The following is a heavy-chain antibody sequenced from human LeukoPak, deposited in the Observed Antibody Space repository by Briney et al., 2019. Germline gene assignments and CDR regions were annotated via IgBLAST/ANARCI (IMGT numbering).Heavy chain of an antibody. CDR1: GFTFSSSA. CDR2: ISASGGST. D-gene: IGHD7-27*01. Sequence: GGSLRLSCAASGFTFSSSAMSWVRQVPGKGLEWVSGISASGGSTSYADSVKGRFTVSRDDSKNTLYLQMNSLRAEDTAVYYCAKDGGLWVSAHWGDSWGRGTLVTVSS. CDR3: AKDGGLWVSAHWGDS. V-gene: IGHV3-23*01. J-gene: IGHJ4*02.